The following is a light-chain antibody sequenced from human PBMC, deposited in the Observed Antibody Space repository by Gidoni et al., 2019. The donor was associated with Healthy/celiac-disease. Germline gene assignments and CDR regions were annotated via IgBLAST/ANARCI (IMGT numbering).Light chain of an antibody. V-gene: IGLV3-19*01. Sequence: SSELTQDPAVSVALGQTVRITCQGDSLRSYYASWYQQKPGQAPVLVIYGTNNRPSGTPDRFSGSSSGNTASLTITGAQAEYEADYYCNSRDSSGNHPVVFGGGTKLTVL. J-gene: IGLJ2*01. CDR2: GTN. CDR1: SLRSYY. CDR3: NSRDSSGNHPVV.